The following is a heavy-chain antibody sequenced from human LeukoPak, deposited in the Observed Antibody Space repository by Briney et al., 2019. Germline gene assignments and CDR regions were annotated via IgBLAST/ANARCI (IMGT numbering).Heavy chain of an antibody. CDR1: GFTFSSYS. J-gene: IGHJ4*02. D-gene: IGHD2-2*01. V-gene: IGHV3-21*01. CDR2: ISSSSSYI. CDR3: ASVWGYCSSTSCYAPH. Sequence: GGSLRLSCAASGFTFSSYSMNWVRQAPGKGLEWVSSISSSSSYIYYADSVKGRFTISGDNAKNSLYLQMNSLRAEDTAVYYCASVWGYCSSTSCYAPHWGQGTLVTVSS.